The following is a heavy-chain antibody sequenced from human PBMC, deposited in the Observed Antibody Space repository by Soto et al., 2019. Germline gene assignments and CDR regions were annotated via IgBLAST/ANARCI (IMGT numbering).Heavy chain of an antibody. D-gene: IGHD1-1*01. J-gene: IGHJ6*02. V-gene: IGHV3-30-3*01. CDR1: GFTFRSYA. CDR2: ISYDRSNK. Sequence: QVQLLESGGGVVQPGKSLRLSCAPSGFTFRSYAMHWVRQAPGKGLEWVALISYDRSNKYYSDSVKGRFTISRDNSNNMLYLQMNSLRPEDTAVYYCAKGGGNDLRYYYGMDVWGQGTTVTVSS. CDR3: AKGGGNDLRYYYGMDV.